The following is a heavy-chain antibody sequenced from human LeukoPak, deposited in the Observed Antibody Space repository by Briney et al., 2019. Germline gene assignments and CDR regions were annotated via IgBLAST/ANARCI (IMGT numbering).Heavy chain of an antibody. CDR2: INHSGST. V-gene: IGHV4-34*01. Sequence: SETLSLACAVYGGSFSGYYWSWIRQPPGKGLEWIGEINHSGSTNYNPSLKSRVTISVDTSKNQFSLKLSSVTAADTAVYYCARGVVIDYWGQGTLVTVSS. D-gene: IGHD3-22*01. CDR1: GGSFSGYY. J-gene: IGHJ4*02. CDR3: ARGVVIDY.